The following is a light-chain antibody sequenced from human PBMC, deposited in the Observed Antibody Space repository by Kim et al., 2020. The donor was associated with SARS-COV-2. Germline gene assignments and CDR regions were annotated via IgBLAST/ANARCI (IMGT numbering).Light chain of an antibody. Sequence: SASVGDTLTITCWASQNVQNWVAWYQQKPGQVPKLLVEKASHLQSGVPPRFSGSGFGSHFTLTITTLQPDDFASYYCQQYHTGSTFGQGTKVDIK. CDR3: QQYHTGST. CDR2: KAS. J-gene: IGKJ1*01. V-gene: IGKV1-5*03. CDR1: QNVQNW.